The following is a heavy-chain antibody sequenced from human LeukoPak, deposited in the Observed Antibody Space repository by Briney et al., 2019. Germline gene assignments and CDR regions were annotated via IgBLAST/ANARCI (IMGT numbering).Heavy chain of an antibody. CDR2: ISSSSSTI. J-gene: IGHJ3*02. D-gene: IGHD4-17*01. CDR1: GFTFSSYS. V-gene: IGHV3-48*02. Sequence: GGSLRLSCAASGFTFSSYSMNWVRQAQGKGLEWVSYISSSSSTIYYADSVKGRFTISRDNAKNSLYLQMNSLRDEDTAVYYCARVMPLNYGDYKRGAFDIWGQGTMVTVSS. CDR3: ARVMPLNYGDYKRGAFDI.